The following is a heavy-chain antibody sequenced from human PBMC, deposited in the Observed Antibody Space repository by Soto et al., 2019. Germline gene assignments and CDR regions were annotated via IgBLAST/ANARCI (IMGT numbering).Heavy chain of an antibody. CDR1: GFTFSSYG. J-gene: IGHJ4*02. V-gene: IGHV3-33*01. CDR2: IWYDGSNK. Sequence: GGSLRLSCAASGFTFSSYGMHWVRQAPGKGLEWVAVIWYDGSNKYYADSVKGRFTISRDNSKNTLYLQMNSLRAEDTAVYYCARGTKKEDLRYCTNGVCYMGSDYWGQGTLVTVSS. D-gene: IGHD2-8*01. CDR3: ARGTKKEDLRYCTNGVCYMGSDY.